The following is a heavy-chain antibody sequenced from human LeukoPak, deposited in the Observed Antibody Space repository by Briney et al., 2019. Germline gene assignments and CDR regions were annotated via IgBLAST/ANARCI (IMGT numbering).Heavy chain of an antibody. Sequence: SETLSLTCAVYGGSFSGYYWSWIRQPPGKGLEWIGEINHSGSTNYNPSLKSRVTISVDTSKNQFSLKLSSVTAADTAVYYCARAVIEGGSYYWGQGTLVTVSS. D-gene: IGHD1-26*01. CDR3: ARAVIEGGSYY. V-gene: IGHV4-34*01. CDR1: GGSFSGYY. CDR2: INHSGST. J-gene: IGHJ4*02.